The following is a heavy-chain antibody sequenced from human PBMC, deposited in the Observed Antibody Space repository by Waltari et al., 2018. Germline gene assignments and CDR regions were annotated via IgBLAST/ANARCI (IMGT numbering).Heavy chain of an antibody. V-gene: IGHV1-69*10. J-gene: IGHJ5*02. D-gene: IGHD3-10*01. CDR2: IIPILGIA. Sequence: QVQLVQSGAEVKKPGSSVKVSCKASGGTFSSYAISWVRQAPGQGLEWMGGIIPILGIANYAQKFQGRVTITADKSTSTAYMELRSLRSEDTAVYDCARDRHYYGSGSYLLDPWGQGTLVTVSS. CDR1: GGTFSSYA. CDR3: ARDRHYYGSGSYLLDP.